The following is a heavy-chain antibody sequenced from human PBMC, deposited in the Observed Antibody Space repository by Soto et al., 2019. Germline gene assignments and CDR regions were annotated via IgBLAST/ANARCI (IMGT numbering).Heavy chain of an antibody. V-gene: IGHV4-4*02. Sequence: QVQLQESGPGLVKPSGTLSLTCAVSSGSISSSNWWSWVRQPPGKGLEWIGEIYHSGRTNYNPSLKSRVTISVDKSKNQFSLKLSSVTAADTAVYYCARGLGGSGSYWNLDAFDIWGQGTMVTVSS. D-gene: IGHD3-10*01. CDR1: SGSISSSNW. CDR2: IYHSGRT. J-gene: IGHJ3*02. CDR3: ARGLGGSGSYWNLDAFDI.